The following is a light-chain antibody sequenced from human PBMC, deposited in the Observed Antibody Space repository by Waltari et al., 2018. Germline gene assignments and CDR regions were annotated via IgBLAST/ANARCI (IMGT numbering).Light chain of an antibody. CDR3: SSYAGTNNLL. CDR1: SSDVGRYDY. Sequence: QSALTQPPSASGSPGQSVTISCTGTSSDVGRYDYVSWYQHHPGKAPKLLIYGVTKRPSGGPDRCSGSKSGNTASLTISGLQTDDEAHYYCSSYAGTNNLLFGGGTKVTVL. V-gene: IGLV2-8*01. J-gene: IGLJ2*01. CDR2: GVT.